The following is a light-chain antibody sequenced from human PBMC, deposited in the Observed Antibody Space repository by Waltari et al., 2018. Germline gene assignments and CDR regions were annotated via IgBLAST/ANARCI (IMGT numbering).Light chain of an antibody. CDR1: QSISKY. J-gene: IGKJ1*01. V-gene: IGKV3-20*01. Sequence: EIMLTQSPGTLSLSPGERATLSCRASQSISKYLAWYQQKPGQAPSLLIYGASSRATGIPDRFSGSGSGTDFSLTISRLEPEDFAVYYCQKYGSLPATFGQGTKVEIK. CDR2: GAS. CDR3: QKYGSLPAT.